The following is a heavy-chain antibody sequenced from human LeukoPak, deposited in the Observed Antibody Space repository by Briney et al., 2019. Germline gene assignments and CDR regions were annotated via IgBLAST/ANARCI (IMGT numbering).Heavy chain of an antibody. Sequence: PVRSLRLPCAAPGFTFSSYGMHPPRQAPGKGPPPLAVIWYDGSSKCAAESATGRVTISRDYSTNTLYLQMNSLRAEDTAVYSCAKATRWELLSFDYWGQGTLVTVSS. CDR2: IWYDGSSK. D-gene: IGHD1-26*01. J-gene: IGHJ4*02. CDR1: GFTFSSYG. CDR3: AKATRWELLSFDY. V-gene: IGHV3-33*02.